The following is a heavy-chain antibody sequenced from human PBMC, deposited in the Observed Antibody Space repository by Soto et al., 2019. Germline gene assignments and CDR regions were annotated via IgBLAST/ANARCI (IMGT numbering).Heavy chain of an antibody. D-gene: IGHD3-10*01. J-gene: IGHJ4*02. CDR3: ARDLEFRDGNISHLDY. V-gene: IGHV1-69*01. CDR1: GGTFSSHV. CDR2: IMPIIGTA. Sequence: QVQLVQSGAEVKKPGSLVKVSCKASGGTFSSHVFNWVRQAPGQGLEWMGGIMPIIGTANYAQKFQGRVTITADESTSTGYMELSSLRSEDTAVYYCARDLEFRDGNISHLDYWGQGTLVTVSS.